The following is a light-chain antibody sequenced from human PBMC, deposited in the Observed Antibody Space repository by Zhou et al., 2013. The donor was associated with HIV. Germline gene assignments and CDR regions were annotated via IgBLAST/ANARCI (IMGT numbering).Light chain of an antibody. CDR1: QSISSY. V-gene: IGKV1-39*01. CDR2: AAS. Sequence: DIQMTQSPSSLSVSVGDRVTITCRASQSISSYLNWYQQKPGKAPKLLIYAASSLQSGVPSRFSGSGSGTDFTLTISSLQPEDSASYFCQQANSFLTITFGQGTRVEIK. CDR3: QQANSFLTIT. J-gene: IGKJ5*01.